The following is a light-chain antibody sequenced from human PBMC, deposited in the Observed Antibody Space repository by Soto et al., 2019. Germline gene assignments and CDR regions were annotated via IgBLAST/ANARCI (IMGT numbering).Light chain of an antibody. CDR1: QSVRAY. CDR3: HQRQSWPRT. J-gene: IGKJ4*01. CDR2: DAS. V-gene: IGKV3-11*01. Sequence: IVLTQSPDTLSLSPGERATLSCRASQSVRAYLAWYQQKPGQAPRLLIYDASNRATGIPARFSGRGSGTDFTLTISDVQPEDFALYYCHQRQSWPRTFGGGTKVDIK.